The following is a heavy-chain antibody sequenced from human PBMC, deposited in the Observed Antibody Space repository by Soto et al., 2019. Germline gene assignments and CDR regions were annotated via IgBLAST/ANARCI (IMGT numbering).Heavy chain of an antibody. D-gene: IGHD2-2*01. Sequence: ASVKVSCKASGYTFTDYYMHWVRQAPGQGLEWMGWINPNSGGTNYAQKFQGRVTMTRVTSISSAYMELSSLCSVDTALYYWAIAPTIGVVPAGTGGMDVWG. CDR3: AIAPTIGVVPAGTGGMDV. V-gene: IGHV1-2*02. CDR1: GYTFTDYY. CDR2: INPNSGGT. J-gene: IGHJ6*02.